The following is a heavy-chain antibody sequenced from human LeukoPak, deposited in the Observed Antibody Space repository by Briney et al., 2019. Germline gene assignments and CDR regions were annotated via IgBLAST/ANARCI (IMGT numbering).Heavy chain of an antibody. D-gene: IGHD3-3*01. CDR3: AKDYYDFWSGYYTDY. CDR1: GFTFSSYA. J-gene: IGHJ4*02. V-gene: IGHV3-23*01. Sequence: GRSLRLSCAASGFTFSSYAMSWVRQAPGKGLEWVSAISGSGGSTYYADSVKGRFTISRDNSKNTLYLQMNSLRAEDTAVYYCAKDYYDFWSGYYTDYWGQGTLVTVSS. CDR2: ISGSGGST.